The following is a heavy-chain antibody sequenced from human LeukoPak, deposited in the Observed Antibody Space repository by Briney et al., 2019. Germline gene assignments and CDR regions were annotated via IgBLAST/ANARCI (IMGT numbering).Heavy chain of an antibody. V-gene: IGHV1-18*01. CDR3: ARANFWSGYYINYYYYYGMDV. Sequence: GASVKVSCKASGYTFTSYGISWVRQAPGQGLEWMGWISAYNGNTNYAQKLQGRVTMTTDTSTSTAYMELRSLRSDDTAVYYCARANFWSGYYINYYYYYGMDVWGQGTTVTVSS. CDR1: GYTFTSYG. J-gene: IGHJ6*02. CDR2: ISAYNGNT. D-gene: IGHD3-3*01.